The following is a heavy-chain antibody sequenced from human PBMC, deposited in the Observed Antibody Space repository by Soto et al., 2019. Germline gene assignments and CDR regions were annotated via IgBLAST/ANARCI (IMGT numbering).Heavy chain of an antibody. J-gene: IGHJ6*02. CDR1: GGSISSNIYY. V-gene: IGHV4-39*02. D-gene: IGHD3-10*01. CDR2: IHYSGST. CDR3: ARDTLGGSGELNYYYYGMDV. Sequence: PSETLSLTCTVSGGSISSNIYYWGWIRQPPGKGLEWIGNIHYSGSTYYDSSLKSRVTISVDTSKNQFSLKLSSVTAADTAMYYCARDTLGGSGELNYYYYGMDVWGQGTTVTSP.